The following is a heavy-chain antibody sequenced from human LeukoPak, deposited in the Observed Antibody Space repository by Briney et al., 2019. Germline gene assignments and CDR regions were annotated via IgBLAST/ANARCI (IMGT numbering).Heavy chain of an antibody. J-gene: IGHJ4*02. V-gene: IGHV3-21*01. CDR3: AREGEAYCGGDCYADFDY. CDR2: IDSSGGFI. D-gene: IGHD2-21*01. CDR1: GFTFSDYN. Sequence: GGSLRLSCAASGFTFSDYNMNWVRQAPGKGLVWVSTIDSSGGFIYYTDSLKGRFTVSRDNAKNSLYLQMNSLRAEDTAVYYCAREGEAYCGGDCYADFDYWGQGTLVTVSS.